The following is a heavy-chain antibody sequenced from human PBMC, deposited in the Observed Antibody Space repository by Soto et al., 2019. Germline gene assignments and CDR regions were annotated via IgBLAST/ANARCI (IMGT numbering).Heavy chain of an antibody. D-gene: IGHD6-19*01. CDR2: ISGSGGST. J-gene: IGHJ6*02. CDR1: GFTFSSYA. CDR3: AKDGYSSGWYLGYYYYGMDV. V-gene: IGHV3-23*01. Sequence: GSLRLSCAASGFTFSSYAMSWVRQAPGKGLEWVSAISGSGGSTYYADSVKGRFTISRDNSKNTLYLQMNSLRAEDTAVYYCAKDGYSSGWYLGYYYYGMDVWGQGTTVTVSS.